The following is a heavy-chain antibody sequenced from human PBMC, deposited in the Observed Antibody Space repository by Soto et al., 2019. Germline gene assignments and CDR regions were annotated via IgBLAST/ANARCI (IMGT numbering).Heavy chain of an antibody. J-gene: IGHJ5*02. V-gene: IGHV1-69*13. CDR3: ARIVVVPAAMTLYNWFDP. CDR1: GGTFSSYA. D-gene: IGHD2-2*01. CDR2: IIPIFGTA. Sequence: SVKVSCKASGGTFSSYAISWVRQAPGQGLEWMGGIIPIFGTANYAQKFQGRVTITADESTSTAYMELSSLRSEDTAVYYCARIVVVPAAMTLYNWFDPWGQGTLVTVSS.